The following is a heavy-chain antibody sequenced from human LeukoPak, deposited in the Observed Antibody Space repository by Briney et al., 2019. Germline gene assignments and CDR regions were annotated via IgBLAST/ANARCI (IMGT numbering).Heavy chain of an antibody. CDR3: ARRQVGVLSGDFYYNYMDV. V-gene: IGHV4-31*03. CDR1: GGSISSGGYY. Sequence: SETLSLTCTVSGGSISSGGYYWSWIRQHPGKGLEWIGYIYYSGSTYYNPSLKSRVTISVDTSKNQFSLKLTSVTAADTAIYYCARRQVGVLSGDFYYNYMDVWGKGTTVTVSS. J-gene: IGHJ6*03. D-gene: IGHD1-26*01. CDR2: IYYSGST.